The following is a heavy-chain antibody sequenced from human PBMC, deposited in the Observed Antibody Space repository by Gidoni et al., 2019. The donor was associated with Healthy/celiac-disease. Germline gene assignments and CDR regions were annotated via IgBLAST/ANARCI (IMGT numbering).Heavy chain of an antibody. CDR3: ARDSPTGTMGY. J-gene: IGHJ4*02. CDR1: RLTFSSSS. D-gene: IGHD1-7*01. Sequence: EVQRVEAGGGLVKPGGPLSRSCEASRLTFSSSSMNWVHQAPGKGLEWVSSIRSSRSDIYSADSVKGRFTISRDNAKNSLYLQINSLRAEYSAVYYCARDSPTGTMGYWGQGTLVTVSS. CDR2: IRSSRSDI. V-gene: IGHV3-21*01.